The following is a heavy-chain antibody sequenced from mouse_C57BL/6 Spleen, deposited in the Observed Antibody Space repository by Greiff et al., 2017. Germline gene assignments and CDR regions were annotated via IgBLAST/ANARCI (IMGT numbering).Heavy chain of an antibody. D-gene: IGHD2-5*01. CDR3: ARPFYYSNYAMDY. CDR2: INPYNGDT. CDR1: GYSFTGYF. J-gene: IGHJ4*01. Sequence: VQLQQSGPELVKPGDSVKLSCKASGYSFTGYFMNWVMQSHGQSLEWIGRINPYNGDTYYNQKFKGKATLTVNKSSSTANMELRSLTSEDSAVYYSARPFYYSNYAMDYWGQGTSVTVSS. V-gene: IGHV1-20*01.